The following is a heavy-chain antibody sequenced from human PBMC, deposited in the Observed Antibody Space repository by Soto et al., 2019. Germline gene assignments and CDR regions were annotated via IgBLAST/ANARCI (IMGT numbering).Heavy chain of an antibody. CDR2: ISSNGGST. V-gene: IGHV3-64D*06. CDR1: GFTFSSYA. J-gene: IGHJ6*02. CDR3: VKDSGSYCXGGSCYLYYYYYYGMDV. D-gene: IGHD2-15*01. Sequence: GGSLRLSCSASGFTFSSYAMHWVRQAPGKGLEYVSAISSNGGSTYYADSVKGRFTISRDNSKNTLYLQMSSLRAEDTAVYYCVKDSGSYCXGGSCYLYYYYYYGMDVWGQGTTVTVSS.